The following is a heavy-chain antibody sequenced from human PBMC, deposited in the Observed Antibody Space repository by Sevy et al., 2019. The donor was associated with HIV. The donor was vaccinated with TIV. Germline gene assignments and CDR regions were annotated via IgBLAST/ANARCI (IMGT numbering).Heavy chain of an antibody. CDR3: ARDLDYYGSGSGGFDY. CDR2: ISGSSNYI. CDR1: GFTFSSYS. J-gene: IGHJ4*02. Sequence: GGSLRLSCAASGFTFSSYSMNWVRQAPGKGLEWVSSISGSSNYIYYADSMKGRFTISRDNSKNTLYLQMNSLRAEDTAVYYCARDLDYYGSGSGGFDYWGQGTLVTVSS. D-gene: IGHD3-10*01. V-gene: IGHV3-21*01.